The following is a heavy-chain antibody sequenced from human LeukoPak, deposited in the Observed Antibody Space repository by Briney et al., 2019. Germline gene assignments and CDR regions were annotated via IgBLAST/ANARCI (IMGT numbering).Heavy chain of an antibody. CDR3: ARDLGYSYGYMLFY. D-gene: IGHD5-18*01. CDR2: INPNSGGT. Sequence: ASVKVSCKASGYTFTGYYMHWVRQAPGQGLEWMGWINPNSGGTNYAQKFQGRVTMTRDKSISTAYMELSRLRSDDTAVYYCARDLGYSYGYMLFYWGQGTLVTVSS. V-gene: IGHV1-2*02. J-gene: IGHJ4*02. CDR1: GYTFTGYY.